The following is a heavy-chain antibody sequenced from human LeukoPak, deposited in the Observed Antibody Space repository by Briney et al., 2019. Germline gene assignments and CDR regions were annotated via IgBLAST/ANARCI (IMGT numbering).Heavy chain of an antibody. CDR2: ISSSSSYI. D-gene: IGHD3-22*01. CDR3: ARDFPDYYDSSGYYYRDAFDI. J-gene: IGHJ3*02. CDR1: GFMFTDYS. V-gene: IGHV3-21*01. Sequence: GGSLRLSCAASGFMFTDYSMNWVRQAPGKGLEWVSSISSSSSYIYYADSVKGRFTISRDNAKNSLYLQMNSLRAEDTAVYYCARDFPDYYDSSGYYYRDAFDIWGQGTMVTVSS.